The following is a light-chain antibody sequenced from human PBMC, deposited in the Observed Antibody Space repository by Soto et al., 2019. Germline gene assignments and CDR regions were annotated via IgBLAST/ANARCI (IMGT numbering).Light chain of an antibody. Sequence: QSVLTQPPSVSGAPGQRVTISCTGSSSNIGAGYDVHWYQKFPGAAPKLLIFANNIRPSGVPDRFSGSKSGTSASLAITGLQAEDEADYYCQSYDSSLRGVFGGGTKLTVL. CDR1: SSNIGAGYD. J-gene: IGLJ3*02. V-gene: IGLV1-40*01. CDR2: ANN. CDR3: QSYDSSLRGV.